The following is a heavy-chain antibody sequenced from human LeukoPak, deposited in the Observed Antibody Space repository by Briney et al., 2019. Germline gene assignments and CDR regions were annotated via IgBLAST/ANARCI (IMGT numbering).Heavy chain of an antibody. CDR2: ISSTGNYI. Sequence: PGGSLRLSCAASGFTFSSSGMNWVHQAPGKELEWVSSISSTGNYIYYTESMKGRFTISRDNAKNSLFLQMNSLRAEDTAVYYCARDRGGRGLDYWGQGTLVTVSS. J-gene: IGHJ4*02. CDR3: ARDRGGRGLDY. D-gene: IGHD4-23*01. CDR1: GFTFSSSG. V-gene: IGHV3-21*06.